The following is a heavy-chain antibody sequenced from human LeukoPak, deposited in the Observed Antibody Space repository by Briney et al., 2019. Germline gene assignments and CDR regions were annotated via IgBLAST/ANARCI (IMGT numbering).Heavy chain of an antibody. D-gene: IGHD1-1*01. V-gene: IGHV3-30*04. CDR1: GFTFSRYS. J-gene: IGHJ4*02. CDR2: ILHDGRNE. CDR3: AKAPPYTKYFDY. Sequence: GGSLRLSCAASGFTFSRYSMHWVRQAPGKGLEWVAVILHDGRNEHYADSVQGRFTISRDNSKNTLYLQMHSLRAEDTAIYYCAKAPPYTKYFDYWGQGTLLTVSS.